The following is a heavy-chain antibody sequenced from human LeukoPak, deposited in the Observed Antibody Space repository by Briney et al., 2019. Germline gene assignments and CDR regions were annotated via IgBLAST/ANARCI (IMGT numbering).Heavy chain of an antibody. Sequence: SETLSLTCTVSGGSISSYYWSWIRQPAGEGLEWIGRIYTSGSTNYNPSLKSRVTMSVDTSKNQFSLKLSSVTAADTAVYYCARDIPTYYYGSGSYNWFDPWGQGTLVTVSS. J-gene: IGHJ5*02. CDR2: IYTSGST. CDR3: ARDIPTYYYGSGSYNWFDP. CDR1: GGSISSYY. D-gene: IGHD3-10*01. V-gene: IGHV4-4*07.